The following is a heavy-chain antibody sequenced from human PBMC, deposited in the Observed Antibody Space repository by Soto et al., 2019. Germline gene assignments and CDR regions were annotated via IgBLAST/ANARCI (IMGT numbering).Heavy chain of an antibody. J-gene: IGHJ4*02. CDR3: ARLVAAGITYYFDS. D-gene: IGHD2-21*01. Sequence: QITLKESGPTLVKPTQTLTLTCTFSAFSLSTRGVDVGWIRQPPGKALEWLTFIYWDDDKRYSPSLKSRLTITKDTSKNQVVLTMTNMDPVDTATYYCARLVAAGITYYFDSWGQGTLVTVSS. CDR2: IYWDDDK. CDR1: AFSLSTRGVD. V-gene: IGHV2-5*02.